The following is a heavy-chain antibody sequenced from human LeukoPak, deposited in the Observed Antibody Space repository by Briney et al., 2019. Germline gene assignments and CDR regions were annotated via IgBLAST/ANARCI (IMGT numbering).Heavy chain of an antibody. CDR3: ARGFRTRSRSGYSYGLFDY. CDR2: IYTSGST. V-gene: IGHV4-4*07. CDR1: GGPISSYY. J-gene: IGHJ4*02. Sequence: PSETLSLTCTVSGGPISSYYWSWIRQPAGKGLEWIGRIYTSGSTNYNPSLKSRVTMSVDTSKNQFSLKLSSVTAADTAVYYCARGFRTRSRSGYSYGLFDYWGQGTLVTVSS. D-gene: IGHD5-18*01.